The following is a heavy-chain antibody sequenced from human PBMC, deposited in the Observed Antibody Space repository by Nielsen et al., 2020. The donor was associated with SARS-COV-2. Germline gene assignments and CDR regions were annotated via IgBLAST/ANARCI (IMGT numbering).Heavy chain of an antibody. CDR3: ARDCSCGLGSSPSYYFDY. J-gene: IGHJ4*02. Sequence: GESLKLSCAASGFTFSSYGMHWVRQAPGKGLEWVAVIWYDGSNKYYADSVKGRFTISRDNSNNTLYLQMNSLRAEDTAVYYCARDCSCGLGSSPSYYFDYWGQGTLVTVSS. D-gene: IGHD7-27*01. V-gene: IGHV3-33*01. CDR1: GFTFSSYG. CDR2: IWYDGSNK.